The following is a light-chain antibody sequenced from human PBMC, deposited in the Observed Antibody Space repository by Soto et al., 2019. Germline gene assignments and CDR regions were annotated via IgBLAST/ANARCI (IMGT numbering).Light chain of an antibody. Sequence: EVGVTQWPGTLSWSPGERATLSCRASQGVSSSYLAWYQQKPGQAPRLLIHDASIRATGIPDRFSGSGSGTNFTLTISSLEPEDFAVYYCQHYGSAGTFGQGTKVDIK. V-gene: IGKV3-20*01. CDR1: QGVSSSY. CDR3: QHYGSAGT. CDR2: DAS. J-gene: IGKJ1*01.